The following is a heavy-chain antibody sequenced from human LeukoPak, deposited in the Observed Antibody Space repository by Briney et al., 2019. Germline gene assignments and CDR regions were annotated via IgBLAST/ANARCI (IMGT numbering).Heavy chain of an antibody. Sequence: PSETLSFTCAVYGVSFSGYYWSWIRQPPGKGLEWIGEINHSGSTNYNPSLKSRVTISVDTSKNQFSLKLSSVTAADTAVYYCARERPPYYYGSGSYRAFDIWGQGTMVTVSS. CDR1: GVSFSGYY. J-gene: IGHJ3*02. V-gene: IGHV4-34*01. D-gene: IGHD3-10*01. CDR2: INHSGST. CDR3: ARERPPYYYGSGSYRAFDI.